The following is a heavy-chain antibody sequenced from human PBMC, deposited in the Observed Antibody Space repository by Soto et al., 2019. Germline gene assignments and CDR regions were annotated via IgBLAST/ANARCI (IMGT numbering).Heavy chain of an antibody. D-gene: IGHD2-2*01. Sequence: TGGSLRLSCAASGFTFSSYAMSWVRQAPGKGLEWVSAISGSGGSTYYADSVKGRFTISRDNSKNTLYLQMNSLRAEDTAVYYCASLPDIVVVPAAMRGAFDIWGQGTMVTVSS. CDR1: GFTFSSYA. J-gene: IGHJ3*02. CDR3: ASLPDIVVVPAAMRGAFDI. CDR2: ISGSGGST. V-gene: IGHV3-23*01.